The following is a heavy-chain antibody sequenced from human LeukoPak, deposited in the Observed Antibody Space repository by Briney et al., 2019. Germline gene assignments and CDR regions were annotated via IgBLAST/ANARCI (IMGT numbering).Heavy chain of an antibody. CDR2: IWSDGSDK. D-gene: IGHD2-2*01. V-gene: IGHV3-33*06. CDR1: GFTFSSYG. CDR3: AKVPSGCYACDFDY. Sequence: PGGSLRLSCAASGFTFSSYGMHWVRQAPGKGLEWVAVIWSDGSDKYYADSVRGRFTISRDNSKNTLYLQMNSLRAEDTALYYCAKVPSGCYACDFDYWGRGTLVTVSS. J-gene: IGHJ4*02.